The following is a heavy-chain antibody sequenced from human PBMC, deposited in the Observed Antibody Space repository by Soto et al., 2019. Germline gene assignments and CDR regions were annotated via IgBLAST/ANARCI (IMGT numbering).Heavy chain of an antibody. CDR3: AREGWGSFQH. V-gene: IGHV4-30-2*01. CDR1: GGSISSGGYS. D-gene: IGHD3-16*01. CDR2: IYHSGST. J-gene: IGHJ1*01. Sequence: LQLQESGSGLVKPSQTLSLTCAVSGGSISSGGYSWSWIRQPRGKGLEWIGYIYHSGSTYYNPSLKSRVSISVDRSKNQFSLKLSSVTAADTAVYYCAREGWGSFQHWGQGTMVTVSS.